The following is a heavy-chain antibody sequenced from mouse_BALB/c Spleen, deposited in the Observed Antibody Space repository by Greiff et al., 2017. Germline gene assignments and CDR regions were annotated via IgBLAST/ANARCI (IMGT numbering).Heavy chain of an antibody. Sequence: VQLQQSGPSLVKPSQTLSLTCSVTGDSITSGYWNWIRKFPGNKLEYMGYISYSGSTYYNPSLKSRISITRDTSKNQYYLQLNSVTTEDTATYYCARSHYYGSSPFYAMDYWGQGTSVTVSS. J-gene: IGHJ4*01. CDR3: ARSHYYGSSPFYAMDY. CDR1: GDSITSGY. CDR2: ISYSGST. V-gene: IGHV3-8*02. D-gene: IGHD1-1*01.